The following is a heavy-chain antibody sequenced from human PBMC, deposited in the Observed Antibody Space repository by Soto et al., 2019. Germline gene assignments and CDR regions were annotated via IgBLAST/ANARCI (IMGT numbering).Heavy chain of an antibody. V-gene: IGHV1-3*01. CDR3: ARHGPYSINDF. CDR2: INAGNGDT. D-gene: IGHD6-13*01. CDR1: GYTFTNHA. Sequence: ASVKVSCKALGYTFTNHAMHWVRQAPGQRLEWMGWINAGNGDTKYSQNFQGSVTITRDTSASTVYMELSSLRSEDTAVYYCARHGPYSINDFWGQGTLVTVSS. J-gene: IGHJ4*02.